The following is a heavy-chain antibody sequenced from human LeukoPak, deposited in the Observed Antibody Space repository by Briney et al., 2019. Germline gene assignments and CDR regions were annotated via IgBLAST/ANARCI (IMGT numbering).Heavy chain of an antibody. CDR3: AKCGYCSSTSCYVLGNWYFDL. CDR1: GFTFSSYA. CDR2: ISGSGGST. J-gene: IGHJ2*01. Sequence: GGSLRLSCAASGFTFSSYAMSWVRQAPGKGLEWALAISGSGGSTYYADSVKGRFTISRDNSKNTLYLQMNSLRAEDTAVYYCAKCGYCSSTSCYVLGNWYFDLWGRGTLVTVSS. D-gene: IGHD2-2*03. V-gene: IGHV3-23*01.